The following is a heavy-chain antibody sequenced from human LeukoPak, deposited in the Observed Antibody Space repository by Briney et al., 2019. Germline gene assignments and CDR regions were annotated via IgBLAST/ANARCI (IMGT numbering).Heavy chain of an antibody. D-gene: IGHD6-13*01. J-gene: IGHJ4*02. V-gene: IGHV3-30*18. CDR2: ISYVGNNK. Sequence: PGGSLRLSCAASGFTFSSYGMHWVRQAPGKGLEWVAVISYVGNNKYYADSVKGRFTISRDNSKNTLYLQMNSLRPEDTAMYYCAKDLDIGAAGYYFDYWGQGTLVTVSS. CDR1: GFTFSSYG. CDR3: AKDLDIGAAGYYFDY.